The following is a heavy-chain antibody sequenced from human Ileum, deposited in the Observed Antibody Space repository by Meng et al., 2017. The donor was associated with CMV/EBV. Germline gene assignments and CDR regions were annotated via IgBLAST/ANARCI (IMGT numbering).Heavy chain of an antibody. J-gene: IGHJ4*02. CDR2: NYWDDDK. D-gene: IGHD3-16*01. CDR1: GVSLSSCWGG. V-gene: IGHV2-5*02. Sequence: QLSLKEVGTAAVQPPQNPTLTFSVSGVSLSSCWGGVGWIRPAPGKALEGVAINYWDDDKRYSPSLKSRLTITKDTSKNQVVLTMTNMDPVDTATYYCAHRPDSPGLFFDSWGQGSLVTVSS. CDR3: AHRPDSPGLFFDS.